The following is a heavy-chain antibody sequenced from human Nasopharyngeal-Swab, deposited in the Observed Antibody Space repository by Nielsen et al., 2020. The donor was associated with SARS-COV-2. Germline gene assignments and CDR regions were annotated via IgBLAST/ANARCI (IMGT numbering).Heavy chain of an antibody. CDR1: GFTFSSYW. CDR2: IKQDGSEK. D-gene: IGHD3-22*01. Sequence: GGSLRLSCAASGFTFSSYWMSWVRQAPGKGLEWVANIKQDGSEKYHVDSVKGRFTISRDNAENSLYLQMNSLRAEDTAVYYCARDLSMIVVLIGTHSAFDIWGQGTMVTVSS. V-gene: IGHV3-7*01. J-gene: IGHJ3*02. CDR3: ARDLSMIVVLIGTHSAFDI.